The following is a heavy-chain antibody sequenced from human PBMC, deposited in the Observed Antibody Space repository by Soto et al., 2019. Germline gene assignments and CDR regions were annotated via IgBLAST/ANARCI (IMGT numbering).Heavy chain of an antibody. CDR3: AKASGSWYLYSWFDP. CDR1: GFTFSSYA. V-gene: IGHV3-23*01. CDR2: ISGSGGST. D-gene: IGHD6-13*01. Sequence: LRLSCAASGFTFSSYAMSWVRQAPGKGLEWVSAISGSGGSTYYADSVKGRFTISRDNSKNTLYLQMNSLRAEDTAVYYCAKASGSWYLYSWFDPWGQGTLVTVS. J-gene: IGHJ5*02.